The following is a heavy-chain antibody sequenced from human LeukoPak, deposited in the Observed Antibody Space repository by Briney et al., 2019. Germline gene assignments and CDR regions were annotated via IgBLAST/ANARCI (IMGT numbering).Heavy chain of an antibody. J-gene: IGHJ3*01. CDR2: INPNSGGT. CDR1: GYIFVGYY. Sequence: ASVRVSCKASGYIFVGYYVHWVRQAPGQGLEWMGWINPNSGGTNFAEKFQGRVTMTRETSINTDYMDLSRLTSDDTAVYYCAKDRSGSYSPVPFDAFDVWGQGTMVTVSS. CDR3: AKDRSGSYSPVPFDAFDV. V-gene: IGHV1-2*02. D-gene: IGHD1-26*01.